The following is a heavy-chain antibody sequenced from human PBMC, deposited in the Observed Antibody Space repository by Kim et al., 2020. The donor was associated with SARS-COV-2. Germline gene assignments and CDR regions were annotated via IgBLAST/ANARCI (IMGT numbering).Heavy chain of an antibody. D-gene: IGHD6-19*01. V-gene: IGHV3-7*01. J-gene: IGHJ6*02. CDR3: ARWTFPVAGTLDYYGMDV. CDR2: IKQDGSEK. CDR1: GFTFSSYW. Sequence: GGSLRLSCAASGFTFSSYWMSWVRQAPGKGLEWVANIKQDGSEKYYVDSVKGRFTISRDNAKNSLYLQMNSLRAEDTAVYYCARWTFPVAGTLDYYGMDVWGQGTTVTVSS.